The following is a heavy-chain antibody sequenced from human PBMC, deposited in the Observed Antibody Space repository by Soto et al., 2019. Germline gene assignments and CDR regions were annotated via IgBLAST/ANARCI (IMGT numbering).Heavy chain of an antibody. CDR2: IYYSGST. CDR3: AWGRYYYGY. CDR1: GGSISSYY. J-gene: IGHJ4*02. V-gene: IGHV4-59*08. Sequence: QVQLQESGPGLVKPSETLSLTCTVSGGSISSYYWSWIRQPPGKGLEWIGDIYYSGSTNYNPSLMSRVTISVDTSKNQFPLKLCSVPAADTAVYYCAWGRYYYGYWGQGTLVTVSS. D-gene: IGHD3-16*01.